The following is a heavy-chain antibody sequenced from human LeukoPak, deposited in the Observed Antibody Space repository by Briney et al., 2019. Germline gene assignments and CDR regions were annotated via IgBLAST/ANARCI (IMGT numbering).Heavy chain of an antibody. V-gene: IGHV3-30*02. Sequence: PGGSLRLSCAASAFTYNNYGMHWVRQAPGKGLEWVTFISYDGSDKSYADSVKGRFIISRDNSKKTLYVQMNSLTTDDTAVYYCAKDVSTGWSFDSWGQGTLVTVSS. CDR2: ISYDGSDK. CDR3: AKDVSTGWSFDS. J-gene: IGHJ4*02. D-gene: IGHD6-19*01. CDR1: AFTYNNYG.